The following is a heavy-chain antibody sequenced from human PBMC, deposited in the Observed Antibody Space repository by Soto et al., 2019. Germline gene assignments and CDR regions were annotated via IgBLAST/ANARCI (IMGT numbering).Heavy chain of an antibody. V-gene: IGHV3-15*07. CDR2: IKSKTDGGTT. D-gene: IGHD3-9*01. Sequence: GGSLRLSCAASGFTFSNAWMNWVRQAPGKGLEWVGRIKSKTDGGTTDYAAPVKGRFTISRDDSKNTLYLQMNSLKIEDTAVYYRKTHTIYYGMDVWGQGTTVTVSS. CDR1: GFTFSNAW. J-gene: IGHJ6*02. CDR3: KTHTIYYGMDV.